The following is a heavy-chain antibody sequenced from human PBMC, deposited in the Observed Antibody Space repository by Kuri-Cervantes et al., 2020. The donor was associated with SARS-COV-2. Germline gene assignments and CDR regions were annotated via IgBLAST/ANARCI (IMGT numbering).Heavy chain of an antibody. J-gene: IGHJ5*01. Sequence: SVKVSCKASGDTFSNYAISWVRQAPGQGLEWMGGIIPIFGTANYAQNFQGRVTITADKSTSTAYMELSSLRSEDTAVYYWASPRGYCPNGVCLREFDSWGQGTRVT. CDR1: GDTFSNYA. D-gene: IGHD2-8*01. V-gene: IGHV1-69*06. CDR3: ASPRGYCPNGVCLREFDS. CDR2: IIPIFGTA.